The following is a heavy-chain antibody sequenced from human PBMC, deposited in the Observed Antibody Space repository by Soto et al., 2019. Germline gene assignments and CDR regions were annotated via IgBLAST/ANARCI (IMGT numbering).Heavy chain of an antibody. CDR3: ARERAGGVGSYYFDY. V-gene: IGHV4-61*01. CDR1: GGSVSSGSYY. CDR2: IYYSGST. J-gene: IGHJ4*02. Sequence: QVQLRESGPGLVKPSETLFLTCTVSGGSVSSGSYYWSWIRQPPGKGLEWIGYIYYSGSTNYNPSLKSRVTISVDTSKNQFSLKLSSVTAADTAVYYCARERAGGVGSYYFDYWGQGTLVTVSS. D-gene: IGHD2-8*02.